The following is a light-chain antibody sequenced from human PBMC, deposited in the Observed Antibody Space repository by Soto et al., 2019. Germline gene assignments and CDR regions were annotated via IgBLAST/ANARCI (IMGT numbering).Light chain of an antibody. CDR1: ENVNSNV. V-gene: IGKV3-20*01. J-gene: IGKJ5*01. Sequence: ILVQQSPGTRYLFPAERATLSCRASENVNSNVAWWYQQKPGQAPRLLIYGTSSRATGIPDRFSGSGSGTDFTLTISRLEPEDFAVYYCQQYGNSPITFGQGTRLEI. CDR2: GTS. CDR3: QQYGNSPIT.